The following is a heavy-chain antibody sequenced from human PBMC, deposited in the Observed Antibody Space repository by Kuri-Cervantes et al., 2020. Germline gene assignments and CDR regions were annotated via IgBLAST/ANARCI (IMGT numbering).Heavy chain of an antibody. V-gene: IGHV3-30*09. CDR1: GFTFSSYA. Sequence: GGSLRLSCAASGFTFSSYAMHWVRQAPGKGLEWVAVISYDGSNKYYADSVKGQFAISRDNSKNTLFLQMNTLRPEDTAVYYCARDIGSRDYYFDYWGQGTLVTVSS. CDR2: ISYDGSNK. CDR3: ARDIGSRDYYFDY. J-gene: IGHJ4*02. D-gene: IGHD2-21*01.